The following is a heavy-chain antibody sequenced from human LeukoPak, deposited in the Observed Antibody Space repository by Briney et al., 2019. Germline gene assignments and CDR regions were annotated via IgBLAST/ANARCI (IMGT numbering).Heavy chain of an antibody. V-gene: IGHV3-23*01. CDR1: GFTFSSYA. CDR2: ISGSGGST. J-gene: IGHJ5*02. Sequence: PGGSLRLSCAASGFTFSSYAMSWVRQAPGKGLEWVSAISGSGGSTYYADSEKGRFTISRDNSKNTLYLQMNSLRAEDTAVYYCARRLCSSTSCYWFDPWGQGTLVTVSS. D-gene: IGHD2-2*01. CDR3: ARRLCSSTSCYWFDP.